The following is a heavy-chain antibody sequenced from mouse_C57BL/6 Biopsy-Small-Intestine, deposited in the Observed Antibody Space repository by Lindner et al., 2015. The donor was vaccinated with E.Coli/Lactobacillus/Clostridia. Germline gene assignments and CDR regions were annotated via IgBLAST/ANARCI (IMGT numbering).Heavy chain of an antibody. Sequence: VQLQESGPELVKPGASVKISCKASGYSFTDYNMNWVKQSNGKSLEWIGVINPNYGITGYNQKFKGKATLTVNKSSSTAYMELRSLTSEDSAVYYCARRGIITTVVAPDYWGQGTTLTVSS. D-gene: IGHD1-1*01. V-gene: IGHV1-39*01. CDR3: ARRGIITTVVAPDY. CDR2: INPNYGIT. J-gene: IGHJ2*01. CDR1: GYSFTDYN.